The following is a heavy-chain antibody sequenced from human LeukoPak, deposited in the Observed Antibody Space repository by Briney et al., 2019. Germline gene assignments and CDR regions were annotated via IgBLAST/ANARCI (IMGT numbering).Heavy chain of an antibody. V-gene: IGHV3-33*06. CDR3: AKEGRHPSGYEYFQH. D-gene: IGHD5-12*01. CDR2: IWYDGSNK. CDR1: GFTCSSYG. J-gene: IGHJ1*01. Sequence: GGSLRLSCAASGFTCSSYGMNWVRKAPGKGLEWVAVIWYDGSNKYYADSVKGRFTISRDNSKNTLYLQMNSLRAEDTAVYYCAKEGRHPSGYEYFQHWGQGTLVTVSS.